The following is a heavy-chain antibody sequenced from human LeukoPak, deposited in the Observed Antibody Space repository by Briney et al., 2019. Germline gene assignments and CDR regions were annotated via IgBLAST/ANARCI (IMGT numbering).Heavy chain of an antibody. CDR3: ARLGGPVDTAMVYFDY. J-gene: IGHJ4*02. CDR2: IYHSGST. V-gene: IGHV4-38-2*02. Sequence: SETLSLTCTVSGYSISSGYYWGWIRQPPGKGLEWIGSIYHSGSTYYNPSLKSRVTISVDTSKNQFSLKLSSVTAADTAVYYCARLGGPVDTAMVYFDYWGQGTLVTVSS. CDR1: GYSISSGYY. D-gene: IGHD5-18*01.